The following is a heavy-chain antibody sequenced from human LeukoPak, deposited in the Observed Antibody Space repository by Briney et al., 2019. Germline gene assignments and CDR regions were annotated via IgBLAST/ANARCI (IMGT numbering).Heavy chain of an antibody. V-gene: IGHV3-11*01. J-gene: IGHJ4*02. CDR2: ISSSGSTI. CDR1: GFTFSDYY. D-gene: IGHD6-13*01. CDR3: AKIRDSSSWYGGIGY. Sequence: GGSLRLSCAASGFTFSDYYMSWIRQAPGKGLEWVTYISSSGSTIYYADSVKGRFTISRDNAKNSLYLQMNSLRAEDTAVYYCAKIRDSSSWYGGIGYWGQGTLVTVSS.